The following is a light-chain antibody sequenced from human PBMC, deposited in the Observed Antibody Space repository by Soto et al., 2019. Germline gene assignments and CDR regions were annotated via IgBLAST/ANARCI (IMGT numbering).Light chain of an antibody. Sequence: ALTQPASVSGSPGQSITISCTGTSSDVGGYNYVSWYQQHPGKAPKLMIYEVTNRPSGVSNRFSGSKSGNTASLTISGLQAEDEADYYCSSYTRSSTYVFGTGTKVTVL. CDR3: SSYTRSSTYV. CDR1: SSDVGGYNY. CDR2: EVT. J-gene: IGLJ1*01. V-gene: IGLV2-14*01.